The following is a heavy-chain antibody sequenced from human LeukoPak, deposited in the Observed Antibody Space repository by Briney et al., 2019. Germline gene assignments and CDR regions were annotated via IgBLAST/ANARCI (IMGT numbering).Heavy chain of an antibody. V-gene: IGHV3-7*01. D-gene: IGHD6-13*01. J-gene: IGHJ6*04. Sequence: GGSLRLSCAASGFTFSSYWMTWVRQAPGKGLEWVANIKQDGSEKYYVDSVKGRFSISRDNAKNSLYLQMNSLRAEDTAVYYCARRAGGIAAAWMDVWGKGTTVTVSS. CDR3: ARRAGGIAAAWMDV. CDR1: GFTFSSYW. CDR2: IKQDGSEK.